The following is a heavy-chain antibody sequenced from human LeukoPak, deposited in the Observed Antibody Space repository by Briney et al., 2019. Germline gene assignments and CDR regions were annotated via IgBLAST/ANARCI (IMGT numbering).Heavy chain of an antibody. CDR3: ARDLTVTDYYYYGMDV. Sequence: PGGSLRLSCAASGFTFSSYAIHWVRQAPGKGLEWVAVISYDGSNKYYADSVKCRFTISRDNSKNTLYLQMNSLRAEDTAVYYCARDLTVTDYYYYGMDVWGQGTTVTVSS. CDR2: ISYDGSNK. J-gene: IGHJ6*02. V-gene: IGHV3-30-3*01. D-gene: IGHD4-11*01. CDR1: GFTFSSYA.